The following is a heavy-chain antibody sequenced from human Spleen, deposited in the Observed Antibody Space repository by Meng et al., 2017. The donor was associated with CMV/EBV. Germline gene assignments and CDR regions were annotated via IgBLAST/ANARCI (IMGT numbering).Heavy chain of an antibody. Sequence: GESLKISCAASGFTFSSYGMNWVRQAPGKGLEWVSYISSSSTTIYYADSVEGRFTISRDNSKSTLYLQMNSLRAEDTAVYYCAKPYCSSTSCYKRGFDFWGQGTLVTVSS. CDR2: ISSSSTTI. D-gene: IGHD2-2*02. CDR3: AKPYCSSTSCYKRGFDF. V-gene: IGHV3-48*01. CDR1: GFTFSSYG. J-gene: IGHJ4*02.